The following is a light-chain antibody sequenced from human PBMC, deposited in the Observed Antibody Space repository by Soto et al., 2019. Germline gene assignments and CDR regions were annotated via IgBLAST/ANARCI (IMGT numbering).Light chain of an antibody. CDR1: QSVISTY. CDR3: QQYRDSLGT. Sequence: EIVLTQSPGTLSLSPGERATLSCRASQSVISTYLAWYQQTPGQAPRLLIYGASSRATGIPDRFSGSGSGTDFTLTISRLEPEDFAVYYCQQYRDSLGTFDQGTKVEIK. CDR2: GAS. J-gene: IGKJ1*01. V-gene: IGKV3-20*01.